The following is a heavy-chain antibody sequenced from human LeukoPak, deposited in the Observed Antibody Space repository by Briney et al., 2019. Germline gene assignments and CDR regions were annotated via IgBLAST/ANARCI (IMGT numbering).Heavy chain of an antibody. V-gene: IGHV6-1*01. CDR3: TRDKVTMVRGVIYDYYGMDV. CDR1: RDSVSSNSAT. J-gene: IGHJ6*02. Sequence: SQTLSLTCALSRDSVSSNSATWNWIRQSPSRGLEWLGSTYYKSKWSSDYAVSVRSRVTINPDTSKNQFSLQLKSVTPEDTAVYYCTRDKVTMVRGVIYDYYGMDVWGQGTTVIVSS. D-gene: IGHD3-10*01. CDR2: TYYKSKWSS.